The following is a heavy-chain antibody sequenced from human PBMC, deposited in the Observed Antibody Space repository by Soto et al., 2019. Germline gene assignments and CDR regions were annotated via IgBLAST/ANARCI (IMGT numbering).Heavy chain of an antibody. D-gene: IGHD3-10*01. Sequence: GGTLRLSCAASGFTFSSYSMNWVRQAPGKGQERVSYISSSSSTIYYADSVKGRFTISRDNSKNTLYLQMNSLRAEDTALYYCARGFGWVYVSAQGTTVPVSS. CDR1: GFTFSSYS. CDR3: ARGFGWVYV. J-gene: IGHJ6*02. CDR2: ISSSSSTI. V-gene: IGHV3-48*01.